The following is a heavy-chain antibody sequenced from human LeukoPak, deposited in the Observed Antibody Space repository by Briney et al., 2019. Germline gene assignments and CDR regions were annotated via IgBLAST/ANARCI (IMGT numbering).Heavy chain of an antibody. CDR2: IGGSGGNT. CDR3: AKYARGSGYYPIDD. CDR1: GFTFSSYA. V-gene: IGHV3-23*01. J-gene: IGHJ4*02. D-gene: IGHD3-22*01. Sequence: GGSLRLSCAASGFTFSSYAMNWVRQAPGKGLEWVSSIGGSGGNTYYADSVKGRFTISRDNSKNTLYLQMNSLRAEDTAVYYCAKYARGSGYYPIDDRGQGTLVTVSS.